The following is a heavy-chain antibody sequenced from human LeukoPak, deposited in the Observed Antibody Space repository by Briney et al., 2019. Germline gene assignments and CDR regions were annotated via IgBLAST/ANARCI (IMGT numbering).Heavy chain of an antibody. CDR2: INHSGST. CDR1: GGSFSGYY. V-gene: IGHV4-34*01. CDR3: ARHSSSWYPIDY. Sequence: SETLSLTCAVYGGSFSGYYWSWIRQPPGKGLEWIGEINHSGSTNYNPSLKSRVTISVDTSKNQFSLKLSSVTAADTAVYYCARHSSSWYPIDYRGQGTLVTVSS. D-gene: IGHD6-13*01. J-gene: IGHJ4*02.